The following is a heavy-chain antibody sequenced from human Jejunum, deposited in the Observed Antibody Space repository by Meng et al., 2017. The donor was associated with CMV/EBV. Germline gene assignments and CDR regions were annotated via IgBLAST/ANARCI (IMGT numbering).Heavy chain of an antibody. CDR3: ARDPSNTSGRYAYFDS. V-gene: IGHV1-18*01. CDR1: GYTFTHQG. CDR2: ISCYNGDT. D-gene: IGHD6-19*01. Sequence: QGQLLQSGGEGKKPGASVMVSCRASGYTFTHQGISWIRPAPGQGLEWLGWISCYNGDTIYAQKVQGRFTMTMDKSASTAYMDLRSLRSDDTAIYYCARDPSNTSGRYAYFDSWGQGTLVAVSS. J-gene: IGHJ4*02.